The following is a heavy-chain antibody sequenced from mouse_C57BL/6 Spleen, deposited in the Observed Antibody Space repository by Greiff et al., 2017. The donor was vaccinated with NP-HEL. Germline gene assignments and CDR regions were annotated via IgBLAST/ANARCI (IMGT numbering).Heavy chain of an antibody. CDR1: GYTFTSYW. Sequence: VQLQQPGTELVKPGASVKLSCKASGYTFTSYWMHWVKQRPGQGLEWIGNINPSNGGTNYNGKFKGKATLTADKSSSTAYMQLSSLTSEDSAVYFCAQINTVVGYYAMDYWGQGTSVTVSS. CDR3: AQINTVVGYYAMDY. J-gene: IGHJ4*01. CDR2: INPSNGGT. V-gene: IGHV1-53*01. D-gene: IGHD1-1*01.